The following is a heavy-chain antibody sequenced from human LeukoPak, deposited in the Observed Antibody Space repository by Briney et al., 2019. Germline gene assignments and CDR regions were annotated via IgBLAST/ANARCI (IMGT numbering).Heavy chain of an antibody. Sequence: SVKVSCKASGGTFSSYAISWVRQAPGQGLEWMGRIIPILGIANYAQKFQGGVTITADKSTSTAYMELSSLRSEDTAVYYCARDRAGYDSSGYYIGWGQGTLVTVSS. CDR2: IIPILGIA. V-gene: IGHV1-69*04. CDR1: GGTFSSYA. D-gene: IGHD3-22*01. CDR3: ARDRAGYDSSGYYIG. J-gene: IGHJ4*02.